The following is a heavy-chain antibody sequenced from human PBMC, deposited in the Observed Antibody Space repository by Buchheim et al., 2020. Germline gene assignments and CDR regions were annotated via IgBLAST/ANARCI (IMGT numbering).Heavy chain of an antibody. CDR1: GYTFIDYY. V-gene: IGHV1-2*04. J-gene: IGHJ4*02. Sequence: QVQLVQSGAEVKEPGASVKVSCKASGYTFIDYYMHWVRQAPGQGLEWMGWINPNSGGTNYAQKFQGWVTMTRDTSISTAYMEVSRLTSDDTAVYYCATGYCSGGSCYGLFDYWGQGT. D-gene: IGHD2-15*01. CDR3: ATGYCSGGSCYGLFDY. CDR2: INPNSGGT.